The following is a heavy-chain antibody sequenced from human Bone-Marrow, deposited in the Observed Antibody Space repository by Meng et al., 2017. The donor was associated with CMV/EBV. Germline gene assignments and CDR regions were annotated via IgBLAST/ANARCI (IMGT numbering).Heavy chain of an antibody. Sequence: ASVKVSCKASGYTFTGYYIHWVRQAPGQGLEWMGSINPNSGGTNYAQRFQGRVTMTRDTSVSTAYMELSGLTSDDTAVYFCASAIVEVPAAIPDYWGQGTLVTVSS. CDR3: ASAIVEVPAAIPDY. CDR2: INPNSGGT. D-gene: IGHD2-2*01. V-gene: IGHV1-2*02. J-gene: IGHJ4*02. CDR1: GYTFTGYY.